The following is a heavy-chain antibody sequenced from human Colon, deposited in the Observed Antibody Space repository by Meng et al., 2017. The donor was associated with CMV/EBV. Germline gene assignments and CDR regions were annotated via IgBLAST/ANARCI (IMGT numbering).Heavy chain of an antibody. Sequence: SETLSLTCTVSGGSLSSSSFHWGWIRQPSGKGLEWIGSIYYSGRTYYNTYLKSRVTISIDTSKNQFSLKLTSVTAADTAVYYCARVQSTKYYYSSGDYWGQGTPVTVSS. CDR2: IYYSGRT. CDR3: ARVQSTKYYYSSGDY. J-gene: IGHJ4*02. V-gene: IGHV4-39*07. CDR1: GGSLSSSSFH. D-gene: IGHD3-10*01.